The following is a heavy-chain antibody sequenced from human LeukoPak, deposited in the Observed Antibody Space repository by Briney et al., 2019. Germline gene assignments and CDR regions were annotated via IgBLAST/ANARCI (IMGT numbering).Heavy chain of an antibody. CDR2: ISGSGGST. CDR1: GFTFSSYA. V-gene: IGHV3-23*01. CDR3: AKEGTDSGYEYFDY. D-gene: IGHD5-12*01. J-gene: IGHJ4*02. Sequence: GGSLRLSCAASGFTFSSYAMSWVRQAPGKGLEWVPAISGSGGSTYYADSVEGRFTISRDNSKNTLYLQMNSLRAEDTAVYYCAKEGTDSGYEYFDYWGQGTLVTVSS.